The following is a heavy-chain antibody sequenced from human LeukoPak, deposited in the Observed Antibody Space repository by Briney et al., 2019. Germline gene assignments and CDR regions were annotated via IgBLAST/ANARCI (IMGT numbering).Heavy chain of an antibody. V-gene: IGHV3-33*01. D-gene: IGHD3-22*01. J-gene: IGHJ2*01. CDR3: ARATYYYDSSGYWYFDL. Sequence: GGSLRLSCAASGFTFSSYGMHWVRQAPGKGLEWVAVIWYDGSNKYYADSVKGRFTISRDNSKNTLYLQMNSLRAEDTAVYYCARATYYYDSSGYWYFDLWGRGTLVTVSS. CDR1: GFTFSSYG. CDR2: IWYDGSNK.